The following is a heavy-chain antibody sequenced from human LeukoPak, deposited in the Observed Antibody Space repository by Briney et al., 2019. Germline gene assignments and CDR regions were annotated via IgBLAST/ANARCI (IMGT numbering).Heavy chain of an antibody. CDR1: GASISSGSYY. D-gene: IGHD4-17*01. J-gene: IGHJ4*02. CDR2: VYTSGST. Sequence: SETLSLTCTVSGASISSGSYYWSWIRQPAGKGLEWIGRVYTSGSTDYNPSLKSRVTISVDTSKNQFSLKLSSVTAADTAVYYCARDTDQGKGFDYWGQGTLVTVSS. V-gene: IGHV4-61*02. CDR3: ARDTDQGKGFDY.